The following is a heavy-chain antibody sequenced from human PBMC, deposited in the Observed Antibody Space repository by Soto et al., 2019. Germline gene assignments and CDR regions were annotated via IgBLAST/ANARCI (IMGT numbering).Heavy chain of an antibody. Sequence: QVQLQESGPGLVKPSETLSLTCTVSGGSISTYYWSWIRQPPGKGLEWIGYIYYTGSTNYNPSLNGRLTISVDTSKNQFSLKLSSVTAADTAVYYCAKRRPGVGWFDPWGQGTLVTVSS. D-gene: IGHD1-1*01. CDR2: IYYTGST. CDR3: AKRRPGVGWFDP. V-gene: IGHV4-59*08. CDR1: GGSISTYY. J-gene: IGHJ5*02.